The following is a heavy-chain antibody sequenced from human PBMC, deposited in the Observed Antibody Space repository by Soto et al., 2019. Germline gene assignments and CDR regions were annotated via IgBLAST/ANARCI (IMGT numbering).Heavy chain of an antibody. CDR1: GYSFTSYW. CDR3: AREVREDYNNDWFDP. Sequence: PGESLKISCKGSGYSFTSYWIGWVRQMPGKGLEWMGIIYPGDSDTRYSPSFQGQVTISADKSISTAYLQWSSLKASDTAMYYCAREVREDYNNDWFDPWGQGTLVTVSS. V-gene: IGHV5-51*01. CDR2: IYPGDSDT. D-gene: IGHD4-4*01. J-gene: IGHJ5*02.